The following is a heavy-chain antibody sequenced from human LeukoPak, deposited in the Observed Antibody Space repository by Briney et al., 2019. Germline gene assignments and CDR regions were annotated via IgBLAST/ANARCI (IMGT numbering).Heavy chain of an antibody. CDR3: AHRPRPIRGYSSGWYFDY. Sequence: QSGPTLVNPTQTLTLTCTFSGFSLSTSGVGVGWIRQPPGKALEWLALIYWDDDKRYSQSLKSRLTITKDTSKNQVVLTMTNMDPVDTATYYCAHRPRPIRGYSSGWYFDYWGQGTLVTVSS. CDR1: GFSLSTSGVG. V-gene: IGHV2-5*02. J-gene: IGHJ4*02. CDR2: IYWDDDK. D-gene: IGHD6-19*01.